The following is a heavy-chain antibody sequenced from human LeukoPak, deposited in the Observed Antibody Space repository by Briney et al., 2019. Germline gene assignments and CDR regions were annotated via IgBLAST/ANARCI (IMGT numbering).Heavy chain of an antibody. V-gene: IGHV7-4-1*02. J-gene: IGHJ2*01. CDR3: ARVPRGHRDWYFDL. D-gene: IGHD1-14*01. CDR1: GYTFTSYA. Sequence: ASVKVSCKASGYTFTSYAMNWVRQAPGQGLEWMGWINTNTGNPTYAQGFTGRFVFSLDTSVSTAYLQISSLKAEDTAVYYCARVPRGHRDWYFDLWGRGTLVTVSS. CDR2: INTNTGNP.